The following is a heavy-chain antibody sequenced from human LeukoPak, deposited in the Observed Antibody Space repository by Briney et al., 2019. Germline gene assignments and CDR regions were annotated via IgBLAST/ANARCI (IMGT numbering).Heavy chain of an antibody. D-gene: IGHD6-6*01. J-gene: IGHJ4*02. CDR2: ISSSSSYI. CDR3: AKLGSIAARPH. Sequence: GGSLRLSCAASGFTFSSYSMNWVRQAPGKGLEWVSSISSSSSYIYYADSVKGRFTISRDNSKNTLYLQMNSLRAEDTAVYYCAKLGSIAARPHWGQGTLVTVSS. CDR1: GFTFSSYS. V-gene: IGHV3-21*04.